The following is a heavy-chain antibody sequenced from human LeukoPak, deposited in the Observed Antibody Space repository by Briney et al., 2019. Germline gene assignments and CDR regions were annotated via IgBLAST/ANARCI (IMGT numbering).Heavy chain of an antibody. CDR2: INSDGSST. Sequence: GGSLRLSCAASGFTFSSYWMHWVRQAPGKGLVWVSRINSDGSSTSYADSVKGRFTISRDNAKNTLYLQMRSLRAEDTAVYYCARADNGSGSYAFDIWGQGTRVTVSS. D-gene: IGHD3-10*01. V-gene: IGHV3-74*01. CDR3: ARADNGSGSYAFDI. CDR1: GFTFSSYW. J-gene: IGHJ3*02.